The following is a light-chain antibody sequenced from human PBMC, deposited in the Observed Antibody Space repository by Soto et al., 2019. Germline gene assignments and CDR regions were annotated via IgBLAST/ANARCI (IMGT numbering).Light chain of an antibody. CDR3: AAWDDSLNGRYV. J-gene: IGLJ1*01. CDR1: SSNIGRNT. CDR2: NNN. Sequence: QSVLTQPPSASGTPGQRVTISCSGSSSNIGRNTVNWYQHLPGTAPKLLIYNNNQRPSGVPDRFSGSKSGTSASLAISGLQSEDEAEYYCAAWDDSLNGRYVVGIGTKVTVL. V-gene: IGLV1-44*01.